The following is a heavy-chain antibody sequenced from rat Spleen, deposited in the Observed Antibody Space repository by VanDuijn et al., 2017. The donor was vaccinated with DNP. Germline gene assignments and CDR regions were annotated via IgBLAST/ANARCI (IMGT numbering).Heavy chain of an antibody. V-gene: IGHV2-6*01. CDR1: GFSLSSYS. CDR2: VSSGGST. CDR3: TRVYYSAEDWFAY. D-gene: IGHD1-1*01. Sequence: QVQLKESGPGLVQPSQTLSLTCTVSGFSLSSYSVGWVRQPPGKGLEWIAAVSSGGSTYYNSALKSRLTVSRDTSKSQVFLKMNSLQTEDTAMYFCTRVYYSAEDWFAYWGQGTLVTVSS. J-gene: IGHJ3*01.